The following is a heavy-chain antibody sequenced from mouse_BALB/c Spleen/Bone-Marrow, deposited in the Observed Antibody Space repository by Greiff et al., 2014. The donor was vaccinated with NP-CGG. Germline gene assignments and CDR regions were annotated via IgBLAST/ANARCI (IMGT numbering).Heavy chain of an antibody. Sequence: QVQLQQPGAELAKPGASVKMSCKASGYTFTSYWMHWVKQRPGQGLEWIGHINPSTGYTEYNQKFKDKATLTADKSSSTAYMQLSSLTSEDSAVYYCASNWDVDWGQGTTLTVSS. V-gene: IGHV1-7*01. CDR1: GYTFTSYW. CDR3: ASNWDVD. D-gene: IGHD4-1*01. CDR2: INPSTGYT. J-gene: IGHJ2*01.